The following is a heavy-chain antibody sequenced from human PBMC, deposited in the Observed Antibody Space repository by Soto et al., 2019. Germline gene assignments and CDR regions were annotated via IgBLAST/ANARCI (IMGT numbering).Heavy chain of an antibody. Sequence: SETLSLTCAVYGWSFSGYYWSWIRQPPGKGLEWIGEINHSGSANYNPSLKSRVTISVDTSKNQFSLKLSSVTAADTAVYYCAGGLRGEQLSPYYYYYYMDVWGKGTTVTVSS. CDR1: GWSFSGYY. J-gene: IGHJ6*03. V-gene: IGHV4-34*01. CDR3: AGGLRGEQLSPYYYYYYMDV. CDR2: INHSGSA. D-gene: IGHD5-18*01.